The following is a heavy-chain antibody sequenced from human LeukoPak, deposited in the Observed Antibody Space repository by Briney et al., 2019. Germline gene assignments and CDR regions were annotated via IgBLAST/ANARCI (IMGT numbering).Heavy chain of an antibody. Sequence: GESLKISCKGSGYSFTSYWIGWVRQMPGKGLEWMGIIYPGDSDTRYSPSFQGQVTISADKSNSTAYRQWSSLKASDTAMYYCARETARPEYCCGECYPIWFDPWGQGTLVTVSS. J-gene: IGHJ5*02. CDR1: GYSFTSYW. CDR2: IYPGDSDT. V-gene: IGHV5-51*01. CDR3: ARETARPEYCCGECYPIWFDP. D-gene: IGHD2-21*01.